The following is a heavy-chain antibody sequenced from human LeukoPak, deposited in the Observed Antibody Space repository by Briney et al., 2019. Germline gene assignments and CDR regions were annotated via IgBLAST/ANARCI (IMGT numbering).Heavy chain of an antibody. Sequence: GGSLRLSCAASGFTFSSYDMHWVRQATGKGLEWVSAIGTAGDTYYPGSVKGRFTISRGNAKNSLYLQMNSLRAGDTAVYYCARAGHYDSSGYYSFDYWGQGTLVTVSS. D-gene: IGHD3-22*01. CDR2: IGTAGDT. CDR1: GFTFSSYD. CDR3: ARAGHYDSSGYYSFDY. V-gene: IGHV3-13*01. J-gene: IGHJ4*02.